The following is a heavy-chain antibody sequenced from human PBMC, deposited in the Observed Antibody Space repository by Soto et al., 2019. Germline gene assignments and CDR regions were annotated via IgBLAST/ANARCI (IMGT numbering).Heavy chain of an antibody. V-gene: IGHV3-23*01. CDR2: ISGSGGST. CDR3: AKDLDYDSSGYNDAFAI. J-gene: IGHJ3*02. D-gene: IGHD3-22*01. Sequence: PGGSLRLSCAASGFTFSSYAMSWVRQAPGKGLEWVSAISGSGGSTYYADSVKGRFTISRDNSKNTLYLQMNSLRAEDTAVYYCAKDLDYDSSGYNDAFAIWGQGTMVTVSS. CDR1: GFTFSSYA.